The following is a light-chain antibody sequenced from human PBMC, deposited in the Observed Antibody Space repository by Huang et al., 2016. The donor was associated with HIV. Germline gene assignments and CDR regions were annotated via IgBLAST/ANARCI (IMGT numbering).Light chain of an antibody. J-gene: IGKJ2*01. Sequence: DIQMTQSPSSLSASVGDRVIITCRTSQSVGGYLNWYQQKPGKAPKLLIYAASLLKSGVPSRFSGRGSGTDFTLSITSLQPEDFTTYYCQQSYRTPRTFGQGTKLEI. CDR1: QSVGGY. V-gene: IGKV1-39*01. CDR3: QQSYRTPRT. CDR2: AAS.